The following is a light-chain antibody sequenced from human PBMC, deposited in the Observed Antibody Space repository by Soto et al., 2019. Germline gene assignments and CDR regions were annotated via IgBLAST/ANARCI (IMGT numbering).Light chain of an antibody. J-gene: IGLJ2*01. V-gene: IGLV2-14*01. Sequence: QSVLTQPASVSGSPGQSITVSCTGTSSDVGGYNHVSWYQHSPGKAPKLILFAVSDRPSGVSHRFSGSKSGNTASLTISGLQAEDEADYYCCSYTSLSTVVFGGGTKVTVL. CDR3: CSYTSLSTVV. CDR2: AVS. CDR1: SSDVGGYNH.